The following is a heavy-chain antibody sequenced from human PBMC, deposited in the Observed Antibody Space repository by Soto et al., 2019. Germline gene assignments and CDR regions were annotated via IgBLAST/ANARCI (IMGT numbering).Heavy chain of an antibody. CDR2: IYPSDSGT. CDR1: GYSFTSYW. J-gene: IGHJ4*02. Sequence: GESLKISCQVSGYSFTSYWIDWVRQMPGKGLEWMGLIYPSDSGTRYSPSFQGQVTFSADRSINTGYLQWPTLKASDTAIYYCAIGTGLRYYPEYWGQGTLVTVSS. D-gene: IGHD1-26*01. CDR3: AIGTGLRYYPEY. V-gene: IGHV5-51*01.